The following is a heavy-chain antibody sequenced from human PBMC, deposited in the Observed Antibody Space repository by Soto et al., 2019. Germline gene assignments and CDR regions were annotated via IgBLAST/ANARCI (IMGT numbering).Heavy chain of an antibody. D-gene: IGHD5-12*01. CDR3: ARVGIGYSGYEAV. J-gene: IGHJ6*02. CDR2: ISYSGST. Sequence: SETLPITCTVSGGSISTYSWSWIRQPPGRGLEWIGYISYSGSTNYNPSLKSRVTISVDTSKNQFSLKLGSVTAADTAVYYCARVGIGYSGYEAVWGPGTTVTVS. CDR1: GGSISTYS. V-gene: IGHV4-59*01.